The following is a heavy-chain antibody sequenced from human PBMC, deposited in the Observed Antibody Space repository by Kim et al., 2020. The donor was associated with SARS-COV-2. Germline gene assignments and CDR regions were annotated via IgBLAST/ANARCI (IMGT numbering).Heavy chain of an antibody. CDR2: INHSGST. D-gene: IGHD6-19*01. CDR1: GGSFSGYY. J-gene: IGHJ6*02. Sequence: SETLSLTCAVYGGSFSGYYWSWIRQPPEKGLEWIGEINHSGSTNYNPSLKSRVTISVDTSKNQFSLKLSSVTAADTAVYYCAIAVAGTTDYYYGMDVWGQGTTVTVSS. CDR3: AIAVAGTTDYYYGMDV. V-gene: IGHV4-34*01.